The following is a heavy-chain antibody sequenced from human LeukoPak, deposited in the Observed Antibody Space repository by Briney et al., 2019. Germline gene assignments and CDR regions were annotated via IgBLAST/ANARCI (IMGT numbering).Heavy chain of an antibody. J-gene: IGHJ4*02. Sequence: SETLSLTCAVYGGSFSGYYWSWIRQPPGKGLEWMGEINHSGSTNYNPSLKSRVTISVDTSKNQFSLKLSSVTAADTAVYYCARQVSGYEHYWGQGTLVTVSS. D-gene: IGHD5-12*01. CDR2: INHSGST. V-gene: IGHV4-34*01. CDR3: ARQVSGYEHY. CDR1: GGSFSGYY.